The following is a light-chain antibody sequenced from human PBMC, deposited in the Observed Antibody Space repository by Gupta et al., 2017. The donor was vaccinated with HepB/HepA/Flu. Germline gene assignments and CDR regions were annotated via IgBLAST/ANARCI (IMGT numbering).Light chain of an antibody. CDR1: QSVLHSNGYNY. CDR3: LQALPMRT. Sequence: EIVMTQSPLSLPVTPGEPASISCSSSQSVLHSNGYNYLDWYLQKPGQSPQLLIYLGSNRASGVPDRCSGSGSGTDFTMKSSRVEAEDVVVYYCLQALPMRTFGQGTKVEIK. J-gene: IGKJ1*01. V-gene: IGKV2-28*01. CDR2: LGS.